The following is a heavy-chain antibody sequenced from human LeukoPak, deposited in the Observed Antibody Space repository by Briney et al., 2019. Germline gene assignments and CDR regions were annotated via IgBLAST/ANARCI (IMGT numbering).Heavy chain of an antibody. CDR1: GGSFSSYY. CDR2: INHSGST. J-gene: IGHJ6*03. Sequence: SETLSLICAVYGGSFSSYYWSWIRQPPGKGLEWIGEINHSGSTNYNPSLKSRVTISVDTSKNQFSLKLSFVTAADTAVYYCARGLGSGSYWSYYYMDVWGKGTTVTVSS. V-gene: IGHV4-34*01. D-gene: IGHD3-10*01. CDR3: ARGLGSGSYWSYYYMDV.